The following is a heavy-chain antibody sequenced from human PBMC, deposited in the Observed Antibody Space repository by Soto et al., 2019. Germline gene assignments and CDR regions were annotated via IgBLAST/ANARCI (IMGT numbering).Heavy chain of an antibody. J-gene: IGHJ4*02. D-gene: IGHD2-21*01. CDR3: AHERGCCGSRGV. CDR2: IYWNDDK. V-gene: IGHV2-5*01. CDR1: GFSLSDGGEG. Sequence: QITLKESGPTLVKPTQTLTLTCTFSGFSLSDGGEGVGWIRQPPGKALEWLALIYWNDDKRYNPSLKCRLTITKATSYIHVVLTMTNVDPVDTATYHCAHERGCCGSRGVWGQGTLVTVSS.